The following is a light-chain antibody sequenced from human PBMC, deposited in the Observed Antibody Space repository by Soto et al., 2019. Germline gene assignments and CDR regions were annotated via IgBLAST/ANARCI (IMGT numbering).Light chain of an antibody. V-gene: IGLV2-8*01. Sequence: QSALTQPPSASGSPGQSVTISCTGTKNDIGVYDFVSWYQHHPGKAPRLIIYEVVQRPSGVPDRFSGSKSGNTASLTVSGLQAADEAEYFCKSYAGRNTYVFGSGTKLTVL. J-gene: IGLJ1*01. CDR3: KSYAGRNTYV. CDR2: EVV. CDR1: KNDIGVYDF.